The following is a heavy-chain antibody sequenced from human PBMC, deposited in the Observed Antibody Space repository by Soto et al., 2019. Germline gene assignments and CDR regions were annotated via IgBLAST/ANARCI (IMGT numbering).Heavy chain of an antibody. J-gene: IGHJ4*02. CDR3: ARAYSVTPYDY. D-gene: IGHD5-12*01. V-gene: IGHV4-4*07. CDR2: IYSSGST. CDR1: GGSISSYY. Sequence: SETLSLTCSVSGGSISSYYWSWIRQPAGKGLGWIGRIYSSGSTNYNPSLKSRVTISVXXXXXXFXLXLXXXTAAATAVYYCARAYSVTPYDYWGQGTLVTVSS.